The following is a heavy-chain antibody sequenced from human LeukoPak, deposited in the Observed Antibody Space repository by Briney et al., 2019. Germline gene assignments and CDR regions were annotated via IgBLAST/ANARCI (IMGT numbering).Heavy chain of an antibody. V-gene: IGHV3-64D*06. J-gene: IGHJ4*02. D-gene: IGHD1-26*01. CDR2: VSRNGGST. CDR3: VKDSGNYYGSGDY. CDR1: GFTFSGYA. Sequence: PGRSLRLSCAASGFTFSGYAMHWVRQAPGKGLEYVSTVSRNGGSTYYADSVKGRFTISRDNSKNTLFLQMSSLRVEDTAVYYCVKDSGNYYGSGDYWGQGTLVTVSS.